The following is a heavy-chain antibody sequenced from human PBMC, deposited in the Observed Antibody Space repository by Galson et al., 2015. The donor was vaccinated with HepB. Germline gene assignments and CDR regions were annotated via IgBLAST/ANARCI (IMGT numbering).Heavy chain of an antibody. CDR1: GGTFSSYA. CDR3: ARGRKKYGDYVSEEVEFYYYYGMDV. Sequence: SVKVSCKASGGTFSSYAISWVRQAPGQGLEWMGGIIPIFGTANYAQKFQGRVTITADESTSTAYMELSSLRSEDTAVYYCARGRKKYGDYVSEEVEFYYYYGMDVWGQGTTVTVSS. D-gene: IGHD4-17*01. CDR2: IIPIFGTA. V-gene: IGHV1-69*13. J-gene: IGHJ6*02.